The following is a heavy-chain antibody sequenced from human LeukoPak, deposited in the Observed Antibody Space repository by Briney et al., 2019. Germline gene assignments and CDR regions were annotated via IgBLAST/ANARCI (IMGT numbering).Heavy chain of an antibody. J-gene: IGHJ4*02. Sequence: ASVKVSCKASGYTFTTYAIHWVRQAPGQRLEWLGWINTGNGDTRYSQTFQGRDTITRDTSASTAYMELSSLRPEDTAVYYCARDMGSGSLHYWGQGTLVTVSS. CDR1: GYTFTTYA. V-gene: IGHV1-3*04. CDR3: ARDMGSGSLHY. D-gene: IGHD1-26*01. CDR2: INTGNGDT.